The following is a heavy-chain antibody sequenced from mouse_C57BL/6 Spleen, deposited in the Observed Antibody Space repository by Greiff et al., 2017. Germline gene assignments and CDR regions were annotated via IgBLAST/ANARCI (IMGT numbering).Heavy chain of an antibody. CDR1: GYTFTSYW. D-gene: IGHD2-5*01. CDR2: IDPCDSDT. J-gene: IGHJ3*01. Sequence: QVQLQQPGAELVKPGASVKVSCKASGYTFTSYWMHWVKQRPGQGLEWIGRIDPCDSDTNYNQKFKGKATLTVDKSSSTAYMQLSSLTSEDSAVYYCAIDYSNAFGYRGQGTLVTVAA. CDR3: AIDYSNAFGY. V-gene: IGHV1-74*01.